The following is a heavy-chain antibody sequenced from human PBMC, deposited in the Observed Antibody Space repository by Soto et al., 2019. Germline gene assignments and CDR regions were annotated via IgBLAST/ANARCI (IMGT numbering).Heavy chain of an antibody. CDR2: IIPIFGTA. D-gene: IGHD6-19*01. CDR1: GGTFSSYA. J-gene: IGHJ1*01. Sequence: SVKVSCKASGGTFSSYAISWVRQAPGQGLAWMGGIIPIFGTANYAQKFQGRVTITADESTSTAYMELSSLRSEDTAVYYCATTIAVAGTRYFQHWGQGTLVTVSS. CDR3: ATTIAVAGTRYFQH. V-gene: IGHV1-69*13.